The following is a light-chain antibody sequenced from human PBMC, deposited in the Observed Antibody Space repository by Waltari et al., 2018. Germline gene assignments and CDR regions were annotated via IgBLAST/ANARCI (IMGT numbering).Light chain of an antibody. J-gene: IGLJ1*01. V-gene: IGLV3-1*01. CDR1: KLGDKY. CDR2: QDS. Sequence: SYELTQPPSVSVSPGQTASITCSGDKLGDKYACWYQQKPGQSPVLVIYQDSKRPSGIPERFAGSNSGNTATRTIGGTQAMDEADYYCQAWDSSTASYVFGTGTKVTVL. CDR3: QAWDSSTASYV.